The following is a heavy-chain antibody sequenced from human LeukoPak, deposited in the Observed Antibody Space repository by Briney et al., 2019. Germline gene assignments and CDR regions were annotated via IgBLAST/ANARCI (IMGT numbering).Heavy chain of an antibody. CDR1: GFSFSDYS. V-gene: IGHV3-21*01. D-gene: IGHD3-10*01. CDR3: ARLYGSGNYRLDY. J-gene: IGHJ4*02. Sequence: PGGSLRLSCAASGFSFSDYSINWVRQAPGKGLEWLSSISSLGAHIYYADSIKGRFTISRDNAKNSLYLQMNSLRAEDTAVYFCARLYGSGNYRLDYWGQGSLVTVSS. CDR2: ISSLGAHI.